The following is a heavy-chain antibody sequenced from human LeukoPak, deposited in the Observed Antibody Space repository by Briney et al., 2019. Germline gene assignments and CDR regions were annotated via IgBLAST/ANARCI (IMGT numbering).Heavy chain of an antibody. CDR3: AKGAPYSSGWYSDY. CDR2: ISGSGSST. J-gene: IGHJ4*02. D-gene: IGHD6-19*01. Sequence: GGSLRLSCAVSGITFSSYVMTWVRQAPGKGLEWVSTISGSGSSTYYAGSVKGRFTISRDNSKNTLYLQMNSLRAEDTAVYYCAKGAPYSSGWYSDYWGQGTLVTVSS. V-gene: IGHV3-23*01. CDR1: GITFSSYV.